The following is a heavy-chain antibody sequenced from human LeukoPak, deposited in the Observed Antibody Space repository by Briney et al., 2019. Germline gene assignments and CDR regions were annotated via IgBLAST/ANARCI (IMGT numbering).Heavy chain of an antibody. V-gene: IGHV3-21*01. CDR1: EFAFSSHA. CDR3: ARVFWETVNTGYYSDF. J-gene: IGHJ4*02. D-gene: IGHD3-22*01. Sequence: GGSLRLSCVASEFAFSSHAMIWVRQAPGKGLGWISSITSSFSDIFYADSVRGRFTISRDNANNALHLQMNSLRAEDTAVYYCARVFWETVNTGYYSDFWGQGTLVTVSS. CDR2: ITSSFSDI.